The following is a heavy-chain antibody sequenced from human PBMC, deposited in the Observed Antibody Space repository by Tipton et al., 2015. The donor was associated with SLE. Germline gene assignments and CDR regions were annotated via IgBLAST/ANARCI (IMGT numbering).Heavy chain of an antibody. V-gene: IGHV4-59*11. CDR2: IYYSGST. J-gene: IGHJ6*03. CDR1: GGSISSHY. CDR3: ARAPGLDRDYYYYYYMDV. D-gene: IGHD3/OR15-3a*01. Sequence: TLSLTCTVSGGSISSHYWSWIRQPPGKGLEWIGCIYYSGSTNYNPSLNSRVTLSVDMSKNQFSLKLSSVTAADTAVYYCARAPGLDRDYYYYYYMDVWGKGTTVTVSS.